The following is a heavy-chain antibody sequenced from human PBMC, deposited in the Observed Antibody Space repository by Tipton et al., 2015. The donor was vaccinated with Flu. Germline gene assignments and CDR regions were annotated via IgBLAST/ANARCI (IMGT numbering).Heavy chain of an antibody. J-gene: IGHJ4*02. CDR3: ATSGWRDPRGSFDF. CDR2: TYYRSKWYN. D-gene: IGHD2-2*01. V-gene: IGHV6-1*01. CDR1: GDSVSSNSAA. Sequence: TLSLTCAISGDSVSSNSAAWNWIRQSPSRGLEWLGRTYYRSKWYNDYAVSVKSRITINPDTSKNQFSLRVNSVTAADTAVYYCATSGWRDPRGSFDFWGQGTLVTVSS.